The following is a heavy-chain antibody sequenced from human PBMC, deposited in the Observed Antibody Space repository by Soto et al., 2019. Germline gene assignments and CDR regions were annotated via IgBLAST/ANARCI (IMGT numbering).Heavy chain of an antibody. CDR3: ARAPSIVGAPYFDY. Sequence: QVQLQESGPGLVKPSETLSLTCTVSGGSISSYYWSWIRQPPEKGLEWIGYIYYSGNTNYNPSLKSRVTISVDTSXNQXSLXLSSVTAADTAVYFCARAPSIVGAPYFDYWGQGTLVTVSS. CDR1: GGSISSYY. CDR2: IYYSGNT. D-gene: IGHD1-26*01. V-gene: IGHV4-59*01. J-gene: IGHJ4*02.